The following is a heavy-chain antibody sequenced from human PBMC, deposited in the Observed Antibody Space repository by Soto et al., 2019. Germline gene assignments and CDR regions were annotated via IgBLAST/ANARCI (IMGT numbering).Heavy chain of an antibody. D-gene: IGHD2-2*01. CDR2: ISSSSSYI. V-gene: IGHV3-21*01. CDR3: ATREVNVVVPAANGNDAFDI. CDR1: GFTFSSYS. Sequence: PGGSLRLSCAASGFTFSSYSMNWVRQAPGKGLEWVSSISSSSSYIYYADSVKGRFTISRDNAKNSLYLQMNSLRAEDTAVYYCATREVNVVVPAANGNDAFDIWGQGTMVTVSS. J-gene: IGHJ3*02.